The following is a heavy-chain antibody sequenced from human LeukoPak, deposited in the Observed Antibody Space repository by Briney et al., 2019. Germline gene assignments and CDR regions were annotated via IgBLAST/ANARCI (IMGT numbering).Heavy chain of an antibody. J-gene: IGHJ4*02. Sequence: SETLSLTCTVPGGSISSYYWSWIRQPPGKGLEWIGYIYYSGSTNYNPSLKSRVTISVDTSKNQFSLKLSSVTAADTAVYYCARGYSYGYDYFDYWGQGTLVTVSS. CDR2: IYYSGST. D-gene: IGHD5-18*01. CDR3: ARGYSYGYDYFDY. V-gene: IGHV4-59*01. CDR1: GGSISSYY.